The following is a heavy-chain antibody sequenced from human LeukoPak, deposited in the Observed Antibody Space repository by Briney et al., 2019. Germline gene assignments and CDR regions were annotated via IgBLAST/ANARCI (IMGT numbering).Heavy chain of an antibody. D-gene: IGHD3-3*01. CDR1: GGSISNYY. CDR2: IYTSGST. J-gene: IGHJ6*03. Sequence: SETLSLTCNVSGGSISNYYWSWIRQPAGKGLEWVGRIYTSGSTNYNPSLRGRVSMSVDTSTNQFSLKLSSVTAADTAVYYCARDLVRRLYDQLDYYYYYLDVWGKGTTVAVSS. CDR3: ARDLVRRLYDQLDYYYYYLDV. V-gene: IGHV4-4*07.